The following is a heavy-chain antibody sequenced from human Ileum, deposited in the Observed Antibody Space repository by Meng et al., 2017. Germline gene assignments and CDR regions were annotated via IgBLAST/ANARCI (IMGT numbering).Heavy chain of an antibody. D-gene: IGHD3-22*01. V-gene: IGHV4-39*01. CDR3: AQPRITMTLGGFRTGWFDP. J-gene: IGHJ5*02. CDR2: IYYSGST. Sequence: QLQLQESVPGLVKPSETLSLTCTVSVGSISSSSYYWGWIRQPPGKGLEWIGSIYYSGSTYYNPSLKSRVTISVDTSKNQFSLKLSSVTAADTAVYYCAQPRITMTLGGFRTGWFDPWGQGTLVTVSS. CDR1: VGSISSSSYY.